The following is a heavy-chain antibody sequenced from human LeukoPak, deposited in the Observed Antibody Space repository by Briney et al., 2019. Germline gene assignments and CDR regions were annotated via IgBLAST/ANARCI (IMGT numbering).Heavy chain of an antibody. CDR1: GGSVSSSHY. Sequence: SETLSLTCTVSGGSVSSSHYWGWIRQPPGKGLEWIGSIYYGGSTYYNASLRSRVTTSVDTSKNQFSLKLSSVTAADTAVYYCARLQPFLGWFDPWGQGTLVTVSS. CDR2: IYYGGST. V-gene: IGHV4-39*07. D-gene: IGHD1-14*01. J-gene: IGHJ5*02. CDR3: ARLQPFLGWFDP.